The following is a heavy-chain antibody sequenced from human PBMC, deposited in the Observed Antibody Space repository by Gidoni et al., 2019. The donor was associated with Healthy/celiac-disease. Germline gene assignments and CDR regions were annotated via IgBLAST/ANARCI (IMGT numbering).Heavy chain of an antibody. CDR2: ISYDGSNK. CDR1: GFTFSSYG. Sequence: QVQLVESGGGVVQPGRSLSLSCAASGFTFSSYGMHWVRQAPGKGLEWVAVISYDGSNKYYADSVKGRFTISRDNSKNTLYLQMNSLRAEDTAVYYCAKDIHSDTAMDYWGQGTLVTVSS. V-gene: IGHV3-30*18. D-gene: IGHD5-18*01. J-gene: IGHJ4*02. CDR3: AKDIHSDTAMDY.